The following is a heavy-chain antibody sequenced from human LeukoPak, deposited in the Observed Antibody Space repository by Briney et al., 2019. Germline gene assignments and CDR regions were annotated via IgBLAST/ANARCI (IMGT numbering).Heavy chain of an antibody. J-gene: IGHJ6*03. CDR1: GGSFSGYY. V-gene: IGHV4-34*01. D-gene: IGHD1-14*01. Sequence: SETLSLTCAVYGGSFSGYYWSWIRRPPGKGLEWIGEINHSGSTNYNPSLKSRVTISVDTSKNQFSLKLSSVTAADTAVYYCARKGKVAPGYYYYMDVWGKGTTVTVSS. CDR3: ARKGKVAPGYYYYMDV. CDR2: INHSGST.